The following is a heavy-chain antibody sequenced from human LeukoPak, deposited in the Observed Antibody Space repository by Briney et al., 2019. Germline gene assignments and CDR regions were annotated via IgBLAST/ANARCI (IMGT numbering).Heavy chain of an antibody. D-gene: IGHD3-3*01. CDR2: IIPIFGTA. V-gene: IGHV1-69*05. CDR1: GGTFSSYA. CDR3: AFADFWSGYYYESRDY. Sequence: SVKVSCKAFGGTFSSYAIGWVRQAPGQGLEWMGGIIPIFGTANYAQKFQGRVTITTDESTSTAYMELSSLRSEDTAVYYCAFADFWSGYYYESRDYWGQGTLVTVSS. J-gene: IGHJ4*02.